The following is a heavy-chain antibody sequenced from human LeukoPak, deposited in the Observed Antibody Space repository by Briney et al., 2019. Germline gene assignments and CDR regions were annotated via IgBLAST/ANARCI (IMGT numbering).Heavy chain of an antibody. Sequence: ASVKVSCKASGSTFSTYGLNWVRQATGPGLEWMGWMNPNNCITGYAQKFEGRVTITMDTSISTVYMELSSLTSEDTAMYYCARGPVGLAYWGQGTLITVSS. J-gene: IGHJ4*02. CDR1: GSTFSTYG. D-gene: IGHD1-26*01. CDR2: MNPNNCIT. V-gene: IGHV1-8*03. CDR3: ARGPVGLAY.